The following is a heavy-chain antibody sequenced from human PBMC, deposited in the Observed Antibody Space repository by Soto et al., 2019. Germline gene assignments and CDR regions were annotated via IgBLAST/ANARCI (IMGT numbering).Heavy chain of an antibody. D-gene: IGHD6-19*01. V-gene: IGHV3-33*01. Sequence: QVQLVESGGGVVQPGRSLRLSCAASGFTFSSYGMQWVRQAPGKGLDWVALTWNDGSKKYYADSVKGRFTISRDNSKNTLYLQMDGLRAEDTAVYYCARDMGYSSGHGFDYWGQGTLVTVSS. CDR2: TWNDGSKK. CDR1: GFTFSSYG. CDR3: ARDMGYSSGHGFDY. J-gene: IGHJ4*02.